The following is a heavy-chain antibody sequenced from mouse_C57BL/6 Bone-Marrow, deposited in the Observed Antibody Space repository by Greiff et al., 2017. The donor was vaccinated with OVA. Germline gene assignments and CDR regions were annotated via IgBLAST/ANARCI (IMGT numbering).Heavy chain of an antibody. Sequence: QVQLQQSGAELARPGASVKLSCKASGYTFTSYGISWVKQRTGQGLEWIGEIYPRSGNTYYNEKFKGKATLTADKSSSTAYMELRSLTSEDSAVYFCARAGTVVAPFDYWGQGTTLTVSS. CDR3: ARAGTVVAPFDY. J-gene: IGHJ2*01. D-gene: IGHD1-1*01. CDR1: GYTFTSYG. V-gene: IGHV1-81*01. CDR2: IYPRSGNT.